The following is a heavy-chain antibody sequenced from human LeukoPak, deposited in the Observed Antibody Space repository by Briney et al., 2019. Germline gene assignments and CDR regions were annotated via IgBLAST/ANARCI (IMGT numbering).Heavy chain of an antibody. J-gene: IGHJ6*02. D-gene: IGHD1-1*01. Sequence: HPGGSLRLSCAASGFTFSSYEMNWVRQAPGKGLEWVSYISSSGSTIYYADSVKGRFTISRDNAKNSLYLQMNSLRAEDTAVYYCARDPPPGETDYYYYGMDVWGQGTTVTVSS. CDR1: GFTFSSYE. CDR3: ARDPPPGETDYYYYGMDV. V-gene: IGHV3-48*03. CDR2: ISSSGSTI.